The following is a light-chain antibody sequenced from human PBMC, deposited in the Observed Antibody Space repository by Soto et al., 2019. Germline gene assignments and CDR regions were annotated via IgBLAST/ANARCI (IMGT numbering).Light chain of an antibody. Sequence: SYVLSRPPSVSVPPGQTARIPCGGDNIGTESVHWYFQKPGQAPVLVVYDVSDRPSGIPERFSGSNSGNMATLTITRVEAGDEADYFCQVWDSSRDHPGWVFGGGTKLTVL. CDR2: DVS. V-gene: IGLV3-21*02. J-gene: IGLJ3*02. CDR3: QVWDSSRDHPGWV. CDR1: NIGTES.